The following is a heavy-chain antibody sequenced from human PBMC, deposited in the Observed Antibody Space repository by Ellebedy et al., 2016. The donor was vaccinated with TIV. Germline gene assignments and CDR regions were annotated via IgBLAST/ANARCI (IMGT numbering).Heavy chain of an antibody. J-gene: IGHJ5*02. CDR3: ARDARDFNWFDP. Sequence: SETLSLXXTVSGGSISSPSYYWAWIRQPPGKGLEWIGSMSYSGDTFHNPPLKSRVTISVDVSKKQFSLKVTSVTAADTAVYYCARDARDFNWFDPWGQGTLVTVSS. CDR1: GGSISSPSYY. D-gene: IGHD2/OR15-2a*01. CDR2: MSYSGDT. V-gene: IGHV4-39*02.